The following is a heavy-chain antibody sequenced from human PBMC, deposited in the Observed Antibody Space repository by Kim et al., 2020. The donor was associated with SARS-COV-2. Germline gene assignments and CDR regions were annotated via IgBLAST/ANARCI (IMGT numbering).Heavy chain of an antibody. J-gene: IGHJ3*02. CDR3: ARQKGVVVVAAHDAFDI. Sequence: SETLSLTCTVSGGSISSSSYYWGWIRQPPGKGLEWIGSIYYSGSTYYNPSLKSRVTISVDTSKNQFSLKLSSVTAADTAVYYCARQKGVVVVAAHDAFDIWGQGTMVTVSS. CDR2: IYYSGST. V-gene: IGHV4-39*01. D-gene: IGHD2-15*01. CDR1: GGSISSSSYY.